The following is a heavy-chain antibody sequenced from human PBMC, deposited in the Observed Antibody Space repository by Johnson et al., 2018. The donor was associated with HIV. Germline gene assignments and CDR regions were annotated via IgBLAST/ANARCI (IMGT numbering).Heavy chain of an antibody. CDR1: GFTFSTYW. D-gene: IGHD1-14*01. CDR3: ARDQGYPEPAFDI. CDR2: IKQDGSEK. J-gene: IGHJ3*02. Sequence: VQLVESGGGLVQPGGSLRLSCAASGFTFSTYWMSWVRQAPGKGLEWVANIKQDGSEKYYLDPVKGRFTISRDNARKSLYLQMNNLRAEDTALYYCARDQGYPEPAFDIWGQGTMVTVSS. V-gene: IGHV3-7*05.